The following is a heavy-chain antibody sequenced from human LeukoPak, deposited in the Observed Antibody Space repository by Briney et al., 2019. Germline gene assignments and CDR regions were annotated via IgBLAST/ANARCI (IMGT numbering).Heavy chain of an antibody. CDR2: ISSRSSYI. D-gene: IGHD3-3*01. V-gene: IGHV3-21*01. CDR1: GFTFSTYT. CDR3: ARDEYDFWSGYYYPDY. J-gene: IGHJ4*02. Sequence: KPGGSLRLSCAASGFTFSTYTMNWVRQAPGKGLEWVSSISSRSSYIYYADSVKGRFTISRDNAQNSLYLQMNSLRAEDTAVYYCARDEYDFWSGYYYPDYWGQGTLVTVSS.